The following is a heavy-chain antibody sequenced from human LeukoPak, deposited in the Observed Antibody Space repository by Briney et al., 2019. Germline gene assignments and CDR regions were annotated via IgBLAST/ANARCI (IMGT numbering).Heavy chain of an antibody. CDR3: GRQVCSTSCYIDY. D-gene: IGHD2-2*02. V-gene: IGHV4-59*11. CDR1: GGSISSHY. Sequence: SGTLSLTCTVSGGSISSHYWSWIRQPPGKGLEWIGYIYYSGSTNYNPSLKSRVTMSLDTSKNQFSLKLSAVTAADTAVYYCGRQVCSTSCYIDYWGQGTLVTVSS. J-gene: IGHJ4*02. CDR2: IYYSGST.